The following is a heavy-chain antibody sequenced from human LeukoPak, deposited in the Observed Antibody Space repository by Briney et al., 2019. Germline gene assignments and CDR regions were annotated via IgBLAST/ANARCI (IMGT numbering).Heavy chain of an antibody. CDR2: ISSSGSTI. D-gene: IGHD3-10*02. V-gene: IGHV3-48*03. CDR1: GFTFSSYE. J-gene: IGHJ6*04. Sequence: GGSLRLSCAASGFTFSSYEMNWVRQAPGEGLEWVSDISSSGSTINYADSVMGRFTISRDNAKNSLYLQMNSLRAEDTAVYYCAELGITMIGGVWGKGTTVTISP. CDR3: AELGITMIGGV.